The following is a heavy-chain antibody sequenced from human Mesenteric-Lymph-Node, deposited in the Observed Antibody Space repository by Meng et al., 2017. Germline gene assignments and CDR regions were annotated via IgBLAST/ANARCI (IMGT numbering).Heavy chain of an antibody. D-gene: IGHD7-27*01. CDR3: ARAEKFKRLGRNWFDP. CDR1: GQTFKSYA. J-gene: IGHJ5*02. CDR2: INTKPGNP. V-gene: IGHV7-4-1*02. Sequence: VFEWKKMRASVKVPCKAPGQTFKSYAMNWGPQAPGQGLEWMGWINTKPGNPKYAQGFTGRFVFSLDTSVSTAYLQISSLKAEDTAVYYCARAEKFKRLGRNWFDPWGQGTLVTVSS.